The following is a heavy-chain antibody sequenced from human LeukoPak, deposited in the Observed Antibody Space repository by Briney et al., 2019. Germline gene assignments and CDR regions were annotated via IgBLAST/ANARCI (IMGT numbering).Heavy chain of an antibody. J-gene: IGHJ6*02. CDR3: ASSSSYYYYYYGIDV. CDR2: IYHSGST. CDR1: GGSISSGGYS. Sequence: SSETLSLTCAVSGGSISSGGYSWSWIRQPPGKGLEWIGYIYHSGSTYYNPSLKSRVTISVDRSKNQFSLKLSSVTAADTAVYYCASSSSYYYYYYGIDVWGQGTTVTVSS. V-gene: IGHV4-30-2*01. D-gene: IGHD6-6*01.